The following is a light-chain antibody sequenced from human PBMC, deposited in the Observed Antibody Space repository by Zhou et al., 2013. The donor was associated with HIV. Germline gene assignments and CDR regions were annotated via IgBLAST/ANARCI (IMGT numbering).Light chain of an antibody. CDR1: HTISANY. V-gene: IGKV3D-20*02. J-gene: IGKJ4*01. CDR2: GAS. CDR3: QQRSNWPLT. Sequence: EIVLTQSPGTLSLSPGERATLSCRASHTISANYLAWYQQKPGQAPRLLVYGASTRATGIPDRFTGSGSGTDFTLTFTTLGPEDFALYYCQQRSNWPLTFGGGTKVEIK.